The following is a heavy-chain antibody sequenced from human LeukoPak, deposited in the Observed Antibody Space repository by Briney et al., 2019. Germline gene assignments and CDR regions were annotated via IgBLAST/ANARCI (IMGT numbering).Heavy chain of an antibody. V-gene: IGHV4-39*01. CDR3: ARGKRFGPYVTYYFDY. J-gene: IGHJ4*02. CDR2: IYYSGST. D-gene: IGHD3-10*01. CDR1: GGSISSSSYY. Sequence: SETLSLTCTVSGGSISSSSYYWGWIRQPPGKGLEWIGNIYYSGSTYYNPSLKSRVTISVDTFKNQFSLKLSSVTAADTAVYYCARGKRFGPYVTYYFDYWGQGTLVTVSS.